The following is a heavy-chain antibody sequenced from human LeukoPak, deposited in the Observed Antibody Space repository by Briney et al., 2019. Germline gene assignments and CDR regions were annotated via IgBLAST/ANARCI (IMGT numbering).Heavy chain of an antibody. CDR3: AELGITMIGGV. V-gene: IGHV3-48*03. D-gene: IGHD3-10*02. J-gene: IGHJ6*04. CDR2: ISSSGSTI. CDR1: GFTFSSYE. Sequence: SGGSLSLSCAASGFTFSSYEMNWVRQAPGEGLGWVSYISSSGSTIYYADSVKGRYTIPRDDAKNSLYLQMNSLRAEDTAVYYCAELGITMIGGVWGKGTTVTISS.